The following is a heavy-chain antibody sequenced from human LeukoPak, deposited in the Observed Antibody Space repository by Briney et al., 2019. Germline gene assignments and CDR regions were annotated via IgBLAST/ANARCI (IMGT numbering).Heavy chain of an antibody. D-gene: IGHD3-22*01. V-gene: IGHV4-38-2*02. CDR1: AYSISSGYY. Sequence: RPSETLSLTCSVSAYSISSGYYWGWIRPPPGMGLDWIGGIYHSGSTYYNPSLKSRVTISVDTSKNQFSLNLSSVTAADTAVYYCAGADEYYYDNSGYYSDPYFDYWGQGTLVTVSS. CDR2: IYHSGST. CDR3: AGADEYYYDNSGYYSDPYFDY. J-gene: IGHJ4*02.